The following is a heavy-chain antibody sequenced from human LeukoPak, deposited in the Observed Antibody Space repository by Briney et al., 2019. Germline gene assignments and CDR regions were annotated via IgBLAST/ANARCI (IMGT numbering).Heavy chain of an antibody. D-gene: IGHD6-19*01. V-gene: IGHV4-39*01. J-gene: IGHJ3*02. CDR3: ARQFGYTSASDGFDI. Sequence: PETLSLTCVVSGGSVSSSDYYWGWIRRPPGKGLEWIGSMSSGGTPNDSPSLKSRVTISVDTSRNQFSLKLSSVTAADTAVYYCARQFGYTSASDGFDIWGQGTMVTVSS. CDR2: MSSGGTP. CDR1: GGSVSSSDYY.